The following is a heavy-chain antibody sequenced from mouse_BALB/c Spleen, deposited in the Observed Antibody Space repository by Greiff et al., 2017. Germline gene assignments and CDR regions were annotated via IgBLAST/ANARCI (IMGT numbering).Heavy chain of an antibody. CDR1: GFTFSSYA. V-gene: IGHV5-9-4*01. Sequence: DVQLVESGGGLVKPGGSLKLSCAASGFTFSSYAMSWVRQSPEKRLEWVAEISSGGSYTYYPDTVTGRFTISRDNAKNTLYLEMSSLRSEDTAMYYCAREGVHSFAYWGQGTLVTVSA. J-gene: IGHJ3*01. CDR2: ISSGGSYT. CDR3: AREGVHSFAY.